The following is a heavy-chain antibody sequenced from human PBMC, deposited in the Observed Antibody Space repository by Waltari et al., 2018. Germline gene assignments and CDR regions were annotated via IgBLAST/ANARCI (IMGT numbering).Heavy chain of an antibody. CDR2: IYTDGTT. V-gene: IGHV3-53*01. D-gene: IGHD2-8*01. J-gene: IGHJ4*02. CDR3: ATATSPNNADY. CDR1: GFIVSSNF. Sequence: EVQLVESGGGLIQPGGSLTLSCAASGFIVSSNFMNWVRQAPGKGLEWVSIIYTDGTTFDADSEKGRFTISRDDSKNTLYLQMNSLRAEDTAVYYCATATSPNNADYWGQGTLVTVSS.